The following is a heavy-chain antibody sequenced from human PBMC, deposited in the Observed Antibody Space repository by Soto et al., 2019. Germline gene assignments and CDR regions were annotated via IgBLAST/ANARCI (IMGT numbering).Heavy chain of an antibody. Sequence: GGSLRLSCAASGFTFTRYSTNWVRQAPGKGLEWVSSISSTTNYIYYGDSMKGRFTISRDNAKNSLYLEMNSLRAEDTAVYYCARESEDLTSDFDYWGQGTLVTVSS. J-gene: IGHJ4*02. V-gene: IGHV3-21*06. CDR2: ISSTTNYI. CDR3: ARESEDLTSDFDY. CDR1: GFTFTRYS.